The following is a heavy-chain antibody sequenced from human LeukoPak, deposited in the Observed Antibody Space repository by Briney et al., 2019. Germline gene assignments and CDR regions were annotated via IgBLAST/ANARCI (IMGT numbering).Heavy chain of an antibody. CDR1: GFTFSSYS. V-gene: IGHV3-21*01. CDR3: ARGGTTVVTDYGY. J-gene: IGHJ4*02. D-gene: IGHD4-23*01. CDR2: ISSSSSYI. Sequence: GGSLRLSRAASGFTFSSYSMNWVRQAPGKGLEWVSSISSSSSYIYYADPVKGRFTISRDNAKNSLFLQMNSLRAEDTAVYYCARGGTTVVTDYGYWGQGTLVTVSS.